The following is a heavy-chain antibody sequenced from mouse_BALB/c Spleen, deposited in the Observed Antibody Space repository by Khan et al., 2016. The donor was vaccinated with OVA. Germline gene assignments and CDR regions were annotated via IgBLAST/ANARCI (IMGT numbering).Heavy chain of an antibody. CDR3: ARAYYGNYREAMDY. CDR2: IWGDGST. V-gene: IGHV2-6-7*01. J-gene: IGHJ4*01. Sequence: VQLEESGPGLVAPSQSLSITCTVSGFSLTGYGVNWVRQPPGKGLEWLGMIWGDGSTDYNSALTSRLNLSKDNSKSQVFLKMNSLQTDDTARYYCARAYYGNYREAMDYWGHGTSVTVSS. D-gene: IGHD2-10*01. CDR1: GFSLTGYG.